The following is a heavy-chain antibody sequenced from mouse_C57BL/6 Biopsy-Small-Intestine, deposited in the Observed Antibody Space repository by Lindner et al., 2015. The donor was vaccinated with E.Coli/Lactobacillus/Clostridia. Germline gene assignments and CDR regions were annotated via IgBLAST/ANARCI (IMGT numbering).Heavy chain of an antibody. CDR3: ATATVFEWLCRY. D-gene: IGHD1-1*01. J-gene: IGHJ4*01. CDR2: MNPSTGNT. CDR1: GYTFTTYD. Sequence: SVKVSCKASGYTFTTYDIHWVRQAPGQGLEWMGWMNPSTGNTIYAQNFQGRVTMTSDTSISTAYMELSNLRSEDTAVYYCATATVFEWLCRYWGQGTLVTVSS. V-gene: IGHV1-66*01.